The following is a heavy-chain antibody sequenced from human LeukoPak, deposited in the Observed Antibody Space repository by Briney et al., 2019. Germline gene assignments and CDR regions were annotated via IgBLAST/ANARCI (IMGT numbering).Heavy chain of an antibody. CDR3: AKDLPYYYDSSGSGDAFDN. J-gene: IGHJ3*02. CDR2: ISGSGSST. CDR1: GFIFSNYG. Sequence: GASLSLSRAASGFIFSNYGMNWVRQAPGKGLDWVSSISGSGSSTYYAESVKGRVTISRDNSQNTLYLQMNSLRAEDTAVYYCAKDLPYYYDSSGSGDAFDNWGRGTMVTVST. D-gene: IGHD3-22*01. V-gene: IGHV3-23*01.